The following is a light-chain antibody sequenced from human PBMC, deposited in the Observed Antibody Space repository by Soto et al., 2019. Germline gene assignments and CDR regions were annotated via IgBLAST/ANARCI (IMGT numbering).Light chain of an antibody. CDR2: AAS. V-gene: IGKV2-28*01. J-gene: IGKJ1*01. CDR3: QQSYLTPRT. Sequence: DIVMTQSPLSLSVTPGEPASISCRSSQSLLHSNGYNCLDWYLQKPGRAPQLLIYAASKLQSGVPSRFSGSGSGTDFTLTISSLQPDDSATYFCQQSYLTPRTFGQGTKVDIK. CDR1: QSLLHSNGYNC.